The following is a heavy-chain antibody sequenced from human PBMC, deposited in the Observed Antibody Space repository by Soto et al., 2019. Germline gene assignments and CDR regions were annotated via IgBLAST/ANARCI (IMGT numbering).Heavy chain of an antibody. D-gene: IGHD4-17*01. CDR2: IYYSGST. Sequence: QVQLQESGPGLVKPSETLSLTCTVSGGSISSYYWSWIRQPPGKGLEWIGYIYYSGSTNYNPSLKSRVTISVDTSKNQFSLKLSSVTAADTAVYYRARDYGDFAPAVWGQGSLVTVSS. CDR1: GGSISSYY. J-gene: IGHJ4*02. CDR3: ARDYGDFAPAV. V-gene: IGHV4-59*01.